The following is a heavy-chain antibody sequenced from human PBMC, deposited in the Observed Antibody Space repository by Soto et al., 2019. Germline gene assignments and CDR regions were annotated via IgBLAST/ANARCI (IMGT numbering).Heavy chain of an antibody. CDR3: AREKGARDCFDL. J-gene: IGHJ2*01. CDR1: GLTVSSNY. CDR2: IYSGGNT. D-gene: IGHD2-21*01. Sequence: EVPLVESGGGLVQSGGSLRLSCAASGLTVSSNYMSWVRQAPGKGLEWVSVIYSGGNTYYADSVKGRFTISRHNSENTLYLQMDTLRVEDTAVYYCAREKGARDCFDLWGRGTLVIVSS. V-gene: IGHV3-53*04.